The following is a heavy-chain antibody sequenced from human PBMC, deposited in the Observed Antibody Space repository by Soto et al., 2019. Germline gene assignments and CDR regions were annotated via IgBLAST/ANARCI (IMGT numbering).Heavy chain of an antibody. J-gene: IGHJ2*01. V-gene: IGHV1-2*04. CDR2: INPNSGGT. Sequence: ASVKVSCKASGYTFTGYYMHWVRQAPGQGLEWMGWINPNSGGTNYAQKFQGWVTMTRDTSISTAYMELSRLRSDDTAVYYCARIKGDYSADWYFDLWGRGTLVTVSS. CDR3: ARIKGDYSADWYFDL. D-gene: IGHD4-17*01. CDR1: GYTFTGYY.